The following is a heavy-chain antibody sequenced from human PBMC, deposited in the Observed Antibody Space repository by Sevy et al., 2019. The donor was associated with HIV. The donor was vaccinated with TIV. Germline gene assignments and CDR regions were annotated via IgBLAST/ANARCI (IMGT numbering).Heavy chain of an antibody. Sequence: GGSLRLSCAASGFPVSSSYMNWVRQAPGKGLEWVSVLYSGSKTDYADSVKGRFTISRDNSKNTLYLQMNSLRAEDTAVYYCARYKNTFYYGMDVWGQGTTVTVSS. D-gene: IGHD1-1*01. J-gene: IGHJ6*02. V-gene: IGHV3-53*01. CDR1: GFPVSSSY. CDR2: LYSGSKT. CDR3: ARYKNTFYYGMDV.